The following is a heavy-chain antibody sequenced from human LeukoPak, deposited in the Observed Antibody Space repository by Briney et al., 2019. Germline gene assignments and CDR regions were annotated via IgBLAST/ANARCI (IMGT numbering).Heavy chain of an antibody. V-gene: IGHV3-9*01. J-gene: IGHJ4*02. CDR2: ISWNSGSI. CDR1: GFIFNNYA. CDR3: AKDNRRHYTSGPNPDSLH. Sequence: GGSLRLSCAGSGFIFNNYAMHRVRQPPGKGLEWVSGISWNSGSIDYADSVKGRFTISRDNAKNYLYLQMNSLRVEDTAFYYCAKDNRRHYTSGPNPDSLHWGQGALVTVSS. D-gene: IGHD6-19*01.